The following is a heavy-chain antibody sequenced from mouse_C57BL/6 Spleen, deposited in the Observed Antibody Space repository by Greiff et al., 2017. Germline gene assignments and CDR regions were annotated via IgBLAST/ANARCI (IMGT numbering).Heavy chain of an antibody. D-gene: IGHD2-1*01. J-gene: IGHJ4*01. CDR1: GFSLTSYG. CDR2: IWGDGST. V-gene: IGHV2-3*01. Sequence: VKLMESGPGLVAPSQSLSITCTVSGFSLTSYGVSWVRQPPGKGLEWLGVIWGDGSTNYHSALISRLSISKDNSKSQVFLKLNSLQTDDTATYYWAKEEGNYDFYAMDYWGQGTSVTVSS. CDR3: AKEEGNYDFYAMDY.